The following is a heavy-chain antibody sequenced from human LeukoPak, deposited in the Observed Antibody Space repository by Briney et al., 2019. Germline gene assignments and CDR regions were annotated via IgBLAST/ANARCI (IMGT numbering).Heavy chain of an antibody. CDR3: ARGLRLRRVPAARGDYYFDY. CDR1: GYTFTSYD. CDR2: MNPNSGNT. V-gene: IGHV1-8*01. D-gene: IGHD2-2*01. J-gene: IGHJ4*02. Sequence: ASVKVSCKASGYTFTSYDINWVRQATGQGLEWMGWMNPNSGNTGYAQKFQGRVTMTRNTSISTAYMELSSLRSEDTAVYHCARGLRLRRVPAARGDYYFDYWGQGTLVTVSS.